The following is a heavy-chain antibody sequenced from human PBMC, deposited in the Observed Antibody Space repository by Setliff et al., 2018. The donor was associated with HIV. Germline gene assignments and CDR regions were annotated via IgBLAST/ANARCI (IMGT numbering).Heavy chain of an antibody. CDR1: GGSISSGRYY. D-gene: IGHD3-16*01. J-gene: IGHJ6*03. Sequence: SETLSLTCTVSGGSISSGRYYWSWIQQPAGKGLEWIGHIYTSGSTNYNPSLKSRVTISVDMSKNQFSLKLSSVTAADTAVYYCARDPTERFGYYYYMDVWG. CDR2: IYTSGST. CDR3: ARDPTERFGYYYYMDV. V-gene: IGHV4-61*09.